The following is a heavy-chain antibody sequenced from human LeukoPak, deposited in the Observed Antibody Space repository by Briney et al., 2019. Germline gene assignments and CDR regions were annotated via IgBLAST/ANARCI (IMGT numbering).Heavy chain of an antibody. V-gene: IGHV3-30*18. CDR3: AKDHVDSSSWSHYFDL. D-gene: IGHD6-13*01. J-gene: IGHJ2*01. Sequence: GGSLRLSCAGSGFTFSGYGLHWVRQAPGKGLEWVAVISFDGSKTQYADSVKGRFTISRDTFRSTLSLQMHSLRPEDTAVYYCAKDHVDSSSWSHYFDLWGRGTPVTVSS. CDR2: ISFDGSKT. CDR1: GFTFSGYG.